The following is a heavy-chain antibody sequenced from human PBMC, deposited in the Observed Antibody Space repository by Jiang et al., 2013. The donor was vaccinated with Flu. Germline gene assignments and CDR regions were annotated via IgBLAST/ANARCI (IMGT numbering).Heavy chain of an antibody. J-gene: IGHJ4*02. CDR3: ARGRGAALVVPAVQPAFDY. CDR1: GSISSGDYY. V-gene: IGHV4-30-4*01. Sequence: GSISSGDYYWSWIRQPPGKGLEWIGYIYYSGSTYYNPSLKSRVTISVDTSKNQFSLKLSSVTAADTAVYYCARGRGAALVVPAVQPAFDYWGQGTLVTVSS. CDR2: IYYSGST. D-gene: IGHD2-2*01.